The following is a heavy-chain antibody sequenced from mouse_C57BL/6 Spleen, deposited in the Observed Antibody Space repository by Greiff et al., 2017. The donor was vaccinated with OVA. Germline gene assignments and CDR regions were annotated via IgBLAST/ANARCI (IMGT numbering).Heavy chain of an antibody. CDR3: ARGVYYAMDD. CDR2: IYPGSGST. V-gene: IGHV1-55*01. J-gene: IGHJ4*01. CDR1: GYTFTSYW. Sequence: VKLQQSGAELVKPGASVKMSCKASGYTFTSYWITWVKQRPGQGLEWIGDIYPGSGSTNYNGKFKSKATLTVDTSSSTAYMQLSSLTSEDSAVYYCARGVYYAMDDWGQGTSVTVSS.